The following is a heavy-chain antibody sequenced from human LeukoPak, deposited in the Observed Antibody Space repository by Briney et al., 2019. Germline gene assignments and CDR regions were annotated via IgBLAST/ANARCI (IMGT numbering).Heavy chain of an antibody. CDR3: TRMHSAYDYAWNY. V-gene: IGHV1-2*02. J-gene: IGHJ4*02. Sequence: ASVKVSCKASGYTFTGYYMHWVRQAPGQGLEWMGWINPNSGGTNYAQKFQGRVTMTRDTSIRTAYMDLRSLRSDDTAVYYCTRMHSAYDYAWNYWGQGTLVTVSS. D-gene: IGHD5-12*01. CDR2: INPNSGGT. CDR1: GYTFTGYY.